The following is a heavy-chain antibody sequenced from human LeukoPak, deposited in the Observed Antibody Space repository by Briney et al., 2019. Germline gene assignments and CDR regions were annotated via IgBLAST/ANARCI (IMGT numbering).Heavy chain of an antibody. CDR3: SRGGADYSFDV. Sequence: GGSLRLSCAASGFTFSSYWMNWVRQPPGKGLEWVANIRHDGSAKLYVDSVKGRFTISRDSAKNSLYLQMNGLRAEDTAVYFCSRGGADYSFDVWGHGTMVTVSS. CDR1: GFTFSSYW. D-gene: IGHD1-26*01. J-gene: IGHJ3*01. CDR2: IRHDGSAK. V-gene: IGHV3-7*01.